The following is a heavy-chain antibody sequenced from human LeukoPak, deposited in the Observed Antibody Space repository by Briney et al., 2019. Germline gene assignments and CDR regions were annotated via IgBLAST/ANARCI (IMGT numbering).Heavy chain of an antibody. CDR1: GYTFTGYY. CDR3: ARVWGGSGQTYYYYGMDV. V-gene: IGHV1-2*02. J-gene: IGHJ6*02. CDR2: INPNSGGT. Sequence: GASVKVSCKASGYTFTGYYMHWVRQAPGQGLEWMGWINPNSGGTNYAQKFQGRVTMTRDTSISTAYMELSRLRSDDTAVYYCARVWGGSGQTYYYYGMDVWGQGTTVTVSS. D-gene: IGHD3-3*01.